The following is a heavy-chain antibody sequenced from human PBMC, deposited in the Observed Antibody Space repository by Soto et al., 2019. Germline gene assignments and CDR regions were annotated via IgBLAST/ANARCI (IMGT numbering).Heavy chain of an antibody. CDR3: VITQRGALRASDY. V-gene: IGHV3-30*03. Sequence: GGSLRLSCAASGFTFSSYGMHWVRQAPGKGLEWVAVISYDGSNKYYADSVKGRFTISRDNSKNTLYLQMNSLRAEDTAVYYCVITQRGALRASDYRGQGTLGTLSS. CDR1: GFTFSSYG. CDR2: ISYDGSNK. J-gene: IGHJ4*02. D-gene: IGHD2-21*02.